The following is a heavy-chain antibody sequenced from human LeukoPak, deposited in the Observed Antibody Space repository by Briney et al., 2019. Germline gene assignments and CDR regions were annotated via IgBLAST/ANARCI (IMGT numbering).Heavy chain of an antibody. D-gene: IGHD6-19*01. CDR3: AKDRGHSSGWYDAFDI. CDR2: ISYDGSNK. CDR1: GFTFSSYG. J-gene: IGHJ3*02. Sequence: GGSLRLSCAASGFTFSSYGMHWVRQAPGKGLEWVAVISYDGSNKYYADSVRGRFTISRDNSKNTLYLQMNSLRAEDTAVYYCAKDRGHSSGWYDAFDIWGQGTMVTVSS. V-gene: IGHV3-30*18.